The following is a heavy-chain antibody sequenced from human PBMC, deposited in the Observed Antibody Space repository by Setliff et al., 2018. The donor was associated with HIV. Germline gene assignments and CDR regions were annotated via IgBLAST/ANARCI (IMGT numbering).Heavy chain of an antibody. CDR3: ARNKGSGILYVSSIVSDAFDI. J-gene: IGHJ3*02. CDR2: INPGGGDR. Sequence: ASVKVSCKASEYSFTNYHINWVRQAPGQGLEWMGSINPGGGDRGYARKFKDRVTMTRDTSTSTVYMELRSLRSEDTAVYYCARNKGSGILYVSSIVSDAFDIWGQGTMVTVSS. V-gene: IGHV1-46*01. D-gene: IGHD3-3*02. CDR1: EYSFTNYH.